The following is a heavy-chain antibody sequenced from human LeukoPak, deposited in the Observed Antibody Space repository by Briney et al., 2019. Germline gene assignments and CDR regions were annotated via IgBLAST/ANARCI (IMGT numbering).Heavy chain of an antibody. CDR2: IYSGGST. CDR3: ARRPKETFDS. Sequence: GGSLRLSCAASGFTVSSNYMSWVRQAPGKGLEWVSVIYSGGSTYYADSVEGRFTISRDNSKNTVYLQMSSLKASDTAIYYCARRPKETFDSWGQGTMVTVSS. CDR1: GFTVSSNY. J-gene: IGHJ3*01. V-gene: IGHV3-53*01.